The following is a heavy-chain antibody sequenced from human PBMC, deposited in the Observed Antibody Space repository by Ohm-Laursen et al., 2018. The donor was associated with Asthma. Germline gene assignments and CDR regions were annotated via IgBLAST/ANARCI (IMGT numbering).Heavy chain of an antibody. Sequence: SLRLSCSASGYTFSRYSIHWVRQIPGKGLEWVASISTASSFIYYADSVRGRFTTSRDNARNSVYLQMNSLRAEDTAVYYCARRSKICYDTSHCFFDYWGQGTLVTVSS. CDR1: GYTFSRYS. V-gene: IGHV3-21*01. CDR2: ISTASSFI. CDR3: ARRSKICYDTSHCFFDY. J-gene: IGHJ4*02. D-gene: IGHD2-2*01.